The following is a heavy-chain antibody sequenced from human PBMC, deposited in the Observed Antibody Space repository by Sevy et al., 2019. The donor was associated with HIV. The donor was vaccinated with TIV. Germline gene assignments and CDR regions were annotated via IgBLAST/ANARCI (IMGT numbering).Heavy chain of an antibody. V-gene: IGHV4-39*01. CDR3: ARRGQQQPHDY. CDR2: IYCSGST. J-gene: IGHJ4*02. CDR1: GGSISSSSYY. D-gene: IGHD6-13*01. Sequence: SETLSLTCTVSGGSISSSSYYWGWIRQPPGKGLEWIGSIYCSGSTYYNPSLKSRVTISVDTSKNQFSLKLSSVTAADTAVYYCARRGQQQPHDYWGQGTLVTVSS.